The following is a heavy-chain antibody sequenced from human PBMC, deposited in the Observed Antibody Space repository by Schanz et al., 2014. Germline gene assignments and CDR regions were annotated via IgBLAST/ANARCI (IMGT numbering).Heavy chain of an antibody. CDR1: GFTFSIYA. J-gene: IGHJ3*02. Sequence: VHLVESGGGLVQPGGSLRLSCAASGFTFSIYAMHWVRQAPGKGLEYVSAISHDGYSTYYADSVKGRFTISRDNSKNTLYLQMNSLRAEDTAVYYCAKGRFGELSAFDIWGQGTMVTASS. CDR3: AKGRFGELSAFDI. V-gene: IGHV3-64*04. CDR2: ISHDGYST. D-gene: IGHD3-10*01.